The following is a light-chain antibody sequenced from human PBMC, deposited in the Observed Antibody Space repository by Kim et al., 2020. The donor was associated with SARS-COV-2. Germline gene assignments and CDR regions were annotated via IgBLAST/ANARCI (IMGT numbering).Light chain of an antibody. CDR1: SSNIGGNS. J-gene: IGLJ3*02. V-gene: IGLV1-44*01. CDR2: TDN. Sequence: GQRFTITWSGTSSNIGGNSVSWYQQFPGTAPKLLIYTDNPRPSAVPDRFSGSRSGTSASLAISGLQSEDEADYYCAAWDDSLNGWVFGGGTKVTVL. CDR3: AAWDDSLNGWV.